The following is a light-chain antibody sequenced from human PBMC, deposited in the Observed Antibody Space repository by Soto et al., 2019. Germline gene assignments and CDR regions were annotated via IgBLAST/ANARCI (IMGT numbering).Light chain of an antibody. Sequence: SYELTQPPSVSVAPGKTARITCGGNNIGSKSVHWYQQKPGQAPVLVIYYVSDRPSGIPERFSGSNSGNTATLTISRVEAGDEADYYCQVWDSSSDQGVFGTGTKLTVL. CDR3: QVWDSSSDQGV. CDR2: YVS. CDR1: NIGSKS. V-gene: IGLV3-21*04. J-gene: IGLJ1*01.